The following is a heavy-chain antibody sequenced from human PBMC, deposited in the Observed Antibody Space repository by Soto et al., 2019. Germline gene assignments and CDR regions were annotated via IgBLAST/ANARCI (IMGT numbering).Heavy chain of an antibody. D-gene: IGHD2-2*01. CDR3: ARQPYCSRTSCSPFSNWFDP. J-gene: IGHJ5*02. CDR1: GGSISSSSYY. Sequence: QLQLQESGPGLVKPSETLSLTCTVSGGSISSSSYYWGWIRQPPGKGLDWIGSIYYSGSTYYNPSLKSRVTISVDTSKIQFSLKLSSVTAADPAVYYCARQPYCSRTSCSPFSNWFDPWGQGTLVTVSS. V-gene: IGHV4-39*01. CDR2: IYYSGST.